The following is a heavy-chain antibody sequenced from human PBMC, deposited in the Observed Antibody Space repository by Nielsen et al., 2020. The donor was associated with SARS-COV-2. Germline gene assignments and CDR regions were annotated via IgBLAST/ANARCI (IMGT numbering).Heavy chain of an antibody. CDR1: GNTFTDAF. CDR3: ARDPYGGSLGGP. V-gene: IGHV1-2*02. CDR2: INPKSGVT. Sequence: ASVKVSCKASGNTFTDAFAHWVRQAPGQGLEWMGWINPKSGVTNYAQRFQGRITITADKSTSTAYMELSSLRSEDTAVYYCARDPYGGSLGGPWGQGTLVTVSS. J-gene: IGHJ5*02. D-gene: IGHD5-12*01.